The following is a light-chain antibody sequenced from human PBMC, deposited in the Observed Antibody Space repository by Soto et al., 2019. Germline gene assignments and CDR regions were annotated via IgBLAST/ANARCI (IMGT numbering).Light chain of an antibody. V-gene: IGLV1-40*01. CDR3: QSYDRSLSASV. J-gene: IGLJ2*01. Sequence: QAVVTQPPSVSGAPGQRVTISCTGSSSNIGAGYDVHWYQQLPGTAPKPLIFSNSDRPSGVPDRFSGSKSGTSASLAIAGLQAEDEADYYCQSYDRSLSASVFGGGTKLTVL. CDR1: SSNIGAGYD. CDR2: SNS.